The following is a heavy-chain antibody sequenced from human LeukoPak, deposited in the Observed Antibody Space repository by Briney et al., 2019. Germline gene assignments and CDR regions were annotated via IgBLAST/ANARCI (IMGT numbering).Heavy chain of an antibody. CDR3: AKGKYYYDSSGYLAYFDY. D-gene: IGHD3-22*01. J-gene: IGHJ4*02. V-gene: IGHV3-9*01. CDR2: ISWNSGSI. Sequence: GGSLRLSCAASGFTFDDYAMHWVRQAPGKGLEWVSGISWNSGSIGYADSVKGRFTISRDNAKNSLYLQMNSLRAEDTALYYCAKGKYYYDSSGYLAYFDYWGQGTLVTVSS. CDR1: GFTFDDYA.